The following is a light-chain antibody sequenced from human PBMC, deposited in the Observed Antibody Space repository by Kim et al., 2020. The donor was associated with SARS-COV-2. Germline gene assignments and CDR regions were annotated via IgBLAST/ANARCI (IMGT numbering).Light chain of an antibody. CDR1: EALGSY. CDR2: SAI. CDR3: LQHKTYPFT. V-gene: IGKV1-17*01. J-gene: IGKJ5*01. Sequence: DIQMTQSPSYLSASVGDSVTISCRTSEALGSYVAWYQQKPGEAPERRIHSAIRLQTGVPARFSGSGYGTNYSLTIRGVQPEDFGTYFCLQHKTYPFTFGQGTRVEIK.